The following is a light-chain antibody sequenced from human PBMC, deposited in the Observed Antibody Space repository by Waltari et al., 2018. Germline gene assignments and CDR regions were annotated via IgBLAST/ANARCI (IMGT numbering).Light chain of an antibody. CDR1: QSVSSY. Sequence: EIVLTQSPATLSLSPGERATLSCRASQSVSSYLAWYQQKPGQAPRLLIYDASNRATGIPARFSCSGSGTDFTLTISSLEPEDFAVYYCQQRSNWGFTFGPGTKVDIK. CDR2: DAS. V-gene: IGKV3-11*01. J-gene: IGKJ3*01. CDR3: QQRSNWGFT.